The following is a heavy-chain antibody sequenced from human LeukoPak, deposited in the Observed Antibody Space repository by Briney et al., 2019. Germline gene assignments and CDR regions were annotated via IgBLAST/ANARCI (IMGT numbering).Heavy chain of an antibody. CDR3: ATPGYCSSTSCQIAFDI. Sequence: SVKVSCKASGGAFSSYAISWVRQAPGQGLEWMGGIIPIFGTANYAQKFQGRVTITTDESTSTAYMELSSLRSEDTAVYYCATPGYCSSTSCQIAFDIWGQGTMVTVSS. D-gene: IGHD2-2*01. CDR2: IIPIFGTA. CDR1: GGAFSSYA. V-gene: IGHV1-69*05. J-gene: IGHJ3*02.